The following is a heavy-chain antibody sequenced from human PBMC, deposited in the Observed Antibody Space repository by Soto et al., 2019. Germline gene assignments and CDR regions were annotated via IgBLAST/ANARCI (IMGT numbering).Heavy chain of an antibody. J-gene: IGHJ4*02. Sequence: PGGSLRLSCTTSGFTFENYAINWGRQAPGKGLEWVGLIRNQTYGGTPEYAASIKGRFTISRDDSNDIASLQMNRLYTEDSAVYYCTRAESPDTAYSSDYWGQGTLVTVSS. V-gene: IGHV3-49*04. D-gene: IGHD2-21*01. CDR3: TRAESPDTAYSSDY. CDR1: GFTFENYA. CDR2: IRNQTYGGTP.